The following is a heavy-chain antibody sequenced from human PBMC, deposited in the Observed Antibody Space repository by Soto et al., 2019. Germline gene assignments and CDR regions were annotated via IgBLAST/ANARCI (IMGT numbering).Heavy chain of an antibody. Sequence: QVQLVESGGGVVQPGRSLRLSCAASGFTFSSYGMHWVRQAPGKGLEWLAVISFDGTNKYQADSVKGRFTISRDNSKNTLYLQMNSLRPEDTAVYYCARRSESRSSCGADYLDFWGQGTLVTVSS. CDR1: GFTFSSYG. V-gene: IGHV3-30*03. D-gene: IGHD6-6*01. J-gene: IGHJ4*02. CDR2: ISFDGTNK. CDR3: ARRSESRSSCGADYLDF.